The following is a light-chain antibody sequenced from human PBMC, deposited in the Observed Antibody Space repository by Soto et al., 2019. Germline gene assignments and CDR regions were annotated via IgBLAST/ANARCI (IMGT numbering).Light chain of an antibody. V-gene: IGLV2-11*01. CDR2: AVS. Sequence: QSALTQPRSVSGSPGQSVTISCTGTSSDVGGYNYVSWYQQHPGKAPKLMIYAVSRRPSGVPDRFSGSKSGNTASLTISGLQAEDEADYYCCSYAGSHVLFGGGTKVTVL. J-gene: IGLJ3*02. CDR3: CSYAGSHVL. CDR1: SSDVGGYNY.